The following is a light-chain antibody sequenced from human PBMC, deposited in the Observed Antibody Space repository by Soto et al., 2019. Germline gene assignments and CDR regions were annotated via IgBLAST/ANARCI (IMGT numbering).Light chain of an antibody. CDR1: QSISSW. J-gene: IGKJ1*01. V-gene: IGKV1-5*01. CDR3: HQYATYS. Sequence: DIQMPQSHSTLSASLGDRFTITCRASQSISSWLAWYRQKPGTAPELLIYHASTLVSGVPSRFTGSGSGTEFTLAISGLQPDDFATYFCHQYATYSFGQGTKVDIK. CDR2: HAS.